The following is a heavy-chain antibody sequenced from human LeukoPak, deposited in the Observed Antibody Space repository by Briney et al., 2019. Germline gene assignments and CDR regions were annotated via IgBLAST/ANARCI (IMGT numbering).Heavy chain of an antibody. V-gene: IGHV4-4*02. CDR2: IYHSEST. CDR1: GGSISSSNW. Sequence: PSGTLSLTCAVSGGSISSSNWWSWVRQPPGKGLEWIGEIYHSESTNYNPSLKSRVTISVDKSKNQFSLKLSSVTAADTAVYYCARVTPYPPYYELNWFDPWGQGTLVTVSS. J-gene: IGHJ5*02. CDR3: ARVTPYPPYYELNWFDP. D-gene: IGHD3-22*01.